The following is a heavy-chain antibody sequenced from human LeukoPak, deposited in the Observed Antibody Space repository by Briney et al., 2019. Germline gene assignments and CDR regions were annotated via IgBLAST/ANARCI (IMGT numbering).Heavy chain of an antibody. CDR1: GFNFSYFW. J-gene: IGHJ4*02. D-gene: IGHD6-19*01. CDR3: ARGQGWDDY. CDR2: INQAGSEK. Sequence: PGGSLRLSCAVSGFNFSYFWMSWVRQAPGKGLEWVANINQAGSEKYYVDSVKGRFTISRDNAKNLLALQMNSLRAEDTAVYYCARGQGWDDYWGQGNLVTVSS. V-gene: IGHV3-7*01.